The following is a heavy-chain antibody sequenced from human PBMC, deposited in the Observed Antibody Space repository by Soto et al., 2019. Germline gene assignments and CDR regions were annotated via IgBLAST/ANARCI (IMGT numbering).Heavy chain of an antibody. CDR2: IIPILGET. CDR3: ARGLGGRMDD. J-gene: IGHJ6*02. Sequence: QVQLVQSGAEVKKPGSSVRVSCKASGTIFSSYTISWVRQAAGQGLEWMGRIIPILGETNSAQKFQGRVTLTADKSTNTAYMQLNSLRLQGTAVYYCARGLGGRMDDWGQGTTVTVSS. CDR1: GTIFSSYT. V-gene: IGHV1-69*08. D-gene: IGHD3-16*01.